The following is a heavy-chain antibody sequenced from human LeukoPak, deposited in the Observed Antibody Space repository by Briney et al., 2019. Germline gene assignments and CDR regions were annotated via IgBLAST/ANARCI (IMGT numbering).Heavy chain of an antibody. CDR2: ISSSGSTI. Sequence: LSLTCTVSGGSISSYYWSWIRQAPGKGLEWVSYISSSGSTIYYADSVKGRFTISRDNAKNSLYLQMNSLRAEDTAVYYCARAASGDYPDYFDYWGQGTLVTVSS. V-gene: IGHV3-11*04. CDR1: GGSISSYY. D-gene: IGHD4-17*01. J-gene: IGHJ4*02. CDR3: ARAASGDYPDYFDY.